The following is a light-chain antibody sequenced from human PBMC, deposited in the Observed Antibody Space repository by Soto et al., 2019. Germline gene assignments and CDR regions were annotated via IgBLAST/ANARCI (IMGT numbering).Light chain of an antibody. Sequence: ETVLTQSPGTLYFSPGERATLSCRASQSVATSHVAWYQQRRGLPPRLLIYGASNRSTGIPDRFSGSGSGADFTLTISRLEPEDCAVYFCQQYGNSPPGTFGQGTRL. CDR2: GAS. CDR1: QSVATSH. CDR3: QQYGNSPPGT. V-gene: IGKV3-20*01. J-gene: IGKJ5*01.